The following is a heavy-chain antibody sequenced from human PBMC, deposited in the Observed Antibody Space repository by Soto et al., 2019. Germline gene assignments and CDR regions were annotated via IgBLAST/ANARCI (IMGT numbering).Heavy chain of an antibody. CDR2: IYHSGST. CDR3: AREAIGYRFDP. D-gene: IGHD1-1*01. Sequence: KPSETLSLTCAVSGGSISSGGYSWSWIRQPPGKGLEWIGYIYHSGSTYYNPSLKSRVTISVDRSKNQFSLKLSSVTAADTAVYYCAREAIGYRFDPWGQGTLVTVSS. CDR1: GGSISSGGYS. V-gene: IGHV4-30-2*01. J-gene: IGHJ5*02.